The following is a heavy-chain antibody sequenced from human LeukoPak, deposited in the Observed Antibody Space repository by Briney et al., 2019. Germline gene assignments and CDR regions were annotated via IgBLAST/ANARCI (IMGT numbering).Heavy chain of an antibody. J-gene: IGHJ3*02. CDR1: GFTFSSYA. Sequence: GGSLRLSCAASGFTFSSYAMSWVRQAPGKGLEWVSYISSSGSTIYYADSVKGRFTISRDNAKNTLYLQMNSLRAEDTAVYYCARDGGSSGRRDAFDIWGQGTMVTVSS. CDR2: ISSSGSTI. V-gene: IGHV3-48*04. D-gene: IGHD1-26*01. CDR3: ARDGGSSGRRDAFDI.